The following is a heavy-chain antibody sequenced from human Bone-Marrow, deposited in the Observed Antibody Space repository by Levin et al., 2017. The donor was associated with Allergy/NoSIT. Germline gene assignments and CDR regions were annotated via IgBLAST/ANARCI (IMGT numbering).Heavy chain of an antibody. CDR3: AFSTGSYYFDY. Sequence: ASVKVSCKVSGYALSELFIHWVRQAPGKGLEWMGGFDPDDVDTEDAAPIYAQKFQERVTMTEDTSTDTAYLDLRSLTSEDTALYYCAFSTGSYYFDYWGQGTLVTVSS. J-gene: IGHJ4*02. CDR1: GYALSELF. D-gene: IGHD2-8*02. V-gene: IGHV1-24*01. CDR2: FDPDDVDTEDAAP.